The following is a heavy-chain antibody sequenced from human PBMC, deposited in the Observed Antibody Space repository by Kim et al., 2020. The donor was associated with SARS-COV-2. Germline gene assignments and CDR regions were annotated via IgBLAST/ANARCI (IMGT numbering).Heavy chain of an antibody. Sequence: GGSLRLSCAASGFTFSSYSMNWVRQAPGKGLEWVSSISSSSSYIYYADSVKGRFTISRDNAKNSLYLQMNSLRAEDTAVYYCARDLLIVVVPAYGMDVWGQGTTVTVSS. CDR3: ARDLLIVVVPAYGMDV. CDR2: ISSSSSYI. D-gene: IGHD2-2*01. J-gene: IGHJ6*02. V-gene: IGHV3-21*01. CDR1: GFTFSSYS.